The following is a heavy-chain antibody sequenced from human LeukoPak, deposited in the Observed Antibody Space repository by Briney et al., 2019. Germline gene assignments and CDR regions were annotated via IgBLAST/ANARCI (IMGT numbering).Heavy chain of an antibody. CDR1: GFTFSSYG. CDR2: IWSDGSNQ. CDR3: AIHSEQQLANY. D-gene: IGHD6-13*01. V-gene: IGHV3-33*01. J-gene: IGHJ4*02. Sequence: PGGSLRLSCAASGFTFSSYGMHWVRRAPGKGLEWVAIIWSDGSNQYYADSVKGRFTISRDNSKNTLFLQMSSLRAEDTAVYYCAIHSEQQLANYWGQGTLVTVSS.